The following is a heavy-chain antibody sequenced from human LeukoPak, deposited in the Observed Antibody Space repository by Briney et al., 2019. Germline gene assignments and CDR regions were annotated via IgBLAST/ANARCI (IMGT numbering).Heavy chain of an antibody. D-gene: IGHD5-18*01. CDR3: ARDYTVMAYYYYYYMDV. CDR1: GFTFSSYA. Sequence: GGSLRLPCAASGFTFSSYAMHWVRQAPGKGLEWVAVISYDGSNKYYADSVKGRFTISRDNSKNTLYLQMNSLRAEDTAVYYCARDYTVMAYYYYYYMDVWGKGTTVTVSS. CDR2: ISYDGSNK. J-gene: IGHJ6*03. V-gene: IGHV3-30-3*01.